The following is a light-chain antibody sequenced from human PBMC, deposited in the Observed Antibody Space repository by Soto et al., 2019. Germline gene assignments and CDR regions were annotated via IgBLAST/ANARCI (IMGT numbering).Light chain of an antibody. CDR1: QTISTY. V-gene: IGKV1-39*01. J-gene: IGKJ1*01. CDR2: GAS. CDR3: QQSFSTPRT. Sequence: DIQMTQSPSPLSASVGDRVTITCRASQTISTYLNWYQQKPGKAPKLLIYGASSLQSGVPSRFSGSGSGTEFTLTISRLQPEDFGTYYCQQSFSTPRTFGQGTKVEIK.